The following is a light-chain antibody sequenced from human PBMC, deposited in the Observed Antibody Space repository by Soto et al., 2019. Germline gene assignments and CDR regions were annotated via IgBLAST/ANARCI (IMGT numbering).Light chain of an antibody. Sequence: QSVPTQPPSVSGAPGQRVTISCTGSSSNIGAGYDVHWYQQLPGTAPKLLIYGNSNRPSGVPDRFSGSKSGTSASLAITGLQAEDEADYYCQSYDSSLSVHVVFGGGTKLTVL. J-gene: IGLJ2*01. V-gene: IGLV1-40*01. CDR3: QSYDSSLSVHVV. CDR2: GNS. CDR1: SSNIGAGYD.